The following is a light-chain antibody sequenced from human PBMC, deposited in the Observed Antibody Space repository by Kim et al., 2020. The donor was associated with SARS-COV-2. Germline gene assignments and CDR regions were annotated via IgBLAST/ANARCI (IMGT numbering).Light chain of an antibody. J-gene: IGKJ4*01. CDR3: QQYSSYPLT. V-gene: IGKV1-16*02. CDR1: QDISNY. CDR2: AAF. Sequence: ASVGDRVTITCRASQDISNYLAWFQQKPGNAPKSLIYAAFNLQGGVPSKFSGSGSGTDFTLTINSLQPEDFATYYCQQYSSYPLTFGGGTKVDIK.